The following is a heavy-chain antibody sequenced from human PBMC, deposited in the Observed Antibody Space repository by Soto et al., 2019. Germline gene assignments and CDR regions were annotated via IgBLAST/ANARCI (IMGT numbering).Heavy chain of an antibody. V-gene: IGHV4-34*01. CDR1: GGSFSGYY. J-gene: IGHJ4*02. CDR3: ARGQLWLRPFDY. CDR2: INHSGST. D-gene: IGHD5-18*01. Sequence: SETLSLTCAVYGGSFSGYYWSWIRQPPGKGLEWIGEINHSGSTNYNPSLKSRVTISVDTSKNQFSLKLSSVTAADTAVYYCARGQLWLRPFDYWGQGTLVTVSS.